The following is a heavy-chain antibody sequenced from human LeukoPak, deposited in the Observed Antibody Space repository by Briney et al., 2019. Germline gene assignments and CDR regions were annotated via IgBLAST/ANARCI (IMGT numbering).Heavy chain of an antibody. CDR2: ISSSSSYI. CDR3: ARGIDDYGDLRLDY. CDR1: GFTFSSYS. J-gene: IGHJ4*02. V-gene: IGHV3-21*01. Sequence: GGSLRLSCAASGFTFSSYSMNWVRQAPGKGLEWVSSISSSSSYIYYADSVKGRFTISRDNAKNPLYLQMNSLRAEDTAVYYCARGIDDYGDLRLDYWGQGTLVTVSS. D-gene: IGHD4-17*01.